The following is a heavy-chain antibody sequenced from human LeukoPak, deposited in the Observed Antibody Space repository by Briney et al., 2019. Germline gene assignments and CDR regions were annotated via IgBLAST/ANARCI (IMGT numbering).Heavy chain of an antibody. CDR2: IWYDGSNK. Sequence: GGSLRLSCAASGFTLSSYGMHWVRQAPGKGLEWVAVIWYDGSNKYYADSVKGRFTISRDNSKNTLYLQMNSLRAEDTAVYYCARVGDSSSWYARFYYYYYGTDVWGQGTTVTVSS. J-gene: IGHJ6*02. CDR3: ARVGDSSSWYARFYYYYYGTDV. CDR1: GFTLSSYG. V-gene: IGHV3-33*01. D-gene: IGHD6-13*01.